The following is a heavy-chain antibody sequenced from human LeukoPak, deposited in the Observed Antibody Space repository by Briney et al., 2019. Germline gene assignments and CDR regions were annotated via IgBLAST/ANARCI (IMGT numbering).Heavy chain of an antibody. D-gene: IGHD1-26*01. Sequence: GGSLRLSCAASGFTFRTYWMHWVRQAPGKGLEWVSYVSGSNTIYYADSVKGRFTISRDNANNSLSLQMSSLRDEDTAVYFCARGWDHFDFWGQGTLVTVSS. CDR2: VSGSNTI. CDR3: ARGWDHFDF. J-gene: IGHJ4*02. CDR1: GFTFRTYW. V-gene: IGHV3-69-1*01.